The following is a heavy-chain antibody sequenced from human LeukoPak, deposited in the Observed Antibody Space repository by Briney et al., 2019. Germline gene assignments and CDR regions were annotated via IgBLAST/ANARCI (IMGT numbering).Heavy chain of an antibody. CDR2: ISWSGGTI. J-gene: IGHJ4*02. D-gene: IGHD3-16*01. V-gene: IGHV3-9*01. CDR1: GFTFGDFG. Sequence: PGGSLRLSCAASGFTFGDFGMHWGRQRPGKGLEWVSGISWSGGTIVYADSVKGRFTISRDNVKNALYLQMNNLRPDDTALYYCAKDFTFLQRHQFDYWGQGTLVTVSS. CDR3: AKDFTFLQRHQFDY.